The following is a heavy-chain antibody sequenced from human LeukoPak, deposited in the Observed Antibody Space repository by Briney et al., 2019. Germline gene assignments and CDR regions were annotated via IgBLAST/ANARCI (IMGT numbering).Heavy chain of an antibody. CDR1: GGSISSSNW. CDR3: ARGIGSGWYYFDY. CDR2: IYHSGST. D-gene: IGHD6-19*01. J-gene: IGHJ4*02. V-gene: IGHV4-4*02. Sequence: PSETLSFTCAVSGGSISSSNWWSWVRQPPGKGLEWIGEIYHSGSTNYNPSLKSRVTISVDKSKNQFSLKLSSVTAADTAVYYCARGIGSGWYYFDYWGQGTLVTVSS.